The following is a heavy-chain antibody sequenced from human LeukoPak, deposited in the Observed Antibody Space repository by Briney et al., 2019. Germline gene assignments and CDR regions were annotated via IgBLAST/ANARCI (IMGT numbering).Heavy chain of an antibody. D-gene: IGHD1-26*01. CDR2: ITDSGVSA. V-gene: IGHV3-23*01. Sequence: GGSLRLSCAASGFTFSDCAMSWVRQAPGKGLEWVSTITDSGVSAYYADSVKGRFTISRDNSKNTLYLQMNSLRAEDTAVYYCAILAGDYIVGAYSDYWGQGTLVTVSS. J-gene: IGHJ4*02. CDR1: GFTFSDCA. CDR3: AILAGDYIVGAYSDY.